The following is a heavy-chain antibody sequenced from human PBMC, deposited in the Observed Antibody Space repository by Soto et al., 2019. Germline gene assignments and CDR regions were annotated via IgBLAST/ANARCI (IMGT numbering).Heavy chain of an antibody. V-gene: IGHV3-30*03. J-gene: IGHJ4*02. CDR2: ISYDGSNK. CDR1: GFPFSSYG. CDR3: AGGQYYFDY. D-gene: IGHD2-15*01. Sequence: QVQLVESGGGVVQPGRSLRLSCAASGFPFSSYGMHWVRQAPGKGLEWVALISYDGSNKFYADSVKGRFTISRDNSKNTLYLQMSSLRVEDTAVYYCAGGQYYFDYCGQGTVVSVSS.